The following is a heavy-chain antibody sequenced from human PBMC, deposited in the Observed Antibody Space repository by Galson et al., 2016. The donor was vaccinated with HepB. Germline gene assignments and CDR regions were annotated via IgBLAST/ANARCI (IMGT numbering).Heavy chain of an antibody. V-gene: IGHV3-33*01. D-gene: IGHD6-6*01. CDR2: IWYDGSKK. Sequence: SLRLSCAASGFTFSNYGMHWVRQAPGKGLEWVALIWYDGSKKYYAESVKGRLTISRDNSKNTLDLQMNSLRAEDTAVYYCARDVIPSPQDIGGRLPPPYYYGMDVRGQGTAVTVSS. CDR3: ARDVIPSPQDIGGRLPPPYYYGMDV. CDR1: GFTFSNYG. J-gene: IGHJ6*02.